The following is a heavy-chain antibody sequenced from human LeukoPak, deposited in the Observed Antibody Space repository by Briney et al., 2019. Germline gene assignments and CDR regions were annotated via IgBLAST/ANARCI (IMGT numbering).Heavy chain of an antibody. D-gene: IGHD2-2*01. Sequence: GGSLRLSCAASGFTFSDYYMSWIRQAPGKGLEWVSYISSSGSTIYYADSVKGRFTISRDNAKNSLYLQMNSLRAEDTAVYYCARYCSSTSCYQYFDYWGQGTLVTVSS. CDR3: ARYCSSTSCYQYFDY. CDR1: GFTFSDYY. V-gene: IGHV3-11*04. J-gene: IGHJ4*02. CDR2: ISSSGSTI.